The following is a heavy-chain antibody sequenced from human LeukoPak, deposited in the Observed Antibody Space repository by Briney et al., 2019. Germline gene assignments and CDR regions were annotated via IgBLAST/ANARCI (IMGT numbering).Heavy chain of an antibody. CDR2: IYHSGST. V-gene: IGHV4-30-2*01. D-gene: IGHD5-12*01. Sequence: SQTLSLTCAVSGGSISSGGYSWSWIRQPPGKGLEWIGYIYHSGSTYYNPSLKSRVTISVDTSKNQFSLKLSSVTAADTAVYYCARGRGYSGYVIDYWGQGTLVTVSS. CDR1: GGSISSGGYS. J-gene: IGHJ4*02. CDR3: ARGRGYSGYVIDY.